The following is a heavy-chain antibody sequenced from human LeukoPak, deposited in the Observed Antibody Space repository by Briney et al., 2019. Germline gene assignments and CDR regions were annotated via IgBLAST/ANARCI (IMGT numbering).Heavy chain of an antibody. CDR2: INPNSGGT. J-gene: IGHJ4*02. V-gene: IGHV1-2*02. Sequence: ASVKVSCKASGYTFTGYYMHWVRQAPGQGLEWMGWINPNSGGTNYAQKFQGRVTMTRDTSISTAYMELSRLRSDDTAVYYCARGAHYYDSSSNYFDYWGQGTLVTVSS. CDR3: ARGAHYYDSSSNYFDY. CDR1: GYTFTGYY. D-gene: IGHD3-22*01.